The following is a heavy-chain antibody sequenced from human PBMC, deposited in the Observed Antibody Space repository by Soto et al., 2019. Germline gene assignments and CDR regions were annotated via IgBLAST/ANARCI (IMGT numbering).Heavy chain of an antibody. CDR3: ATFLDYGDYRGFDY. CDR2: FDPEDGET. D-gene: IGHD4-17*01. J-gene: IGHJ4*02. V-gene: IGHV1-24*01. CDR1: GGTFSSYA. Sequence: ASVKVSFKASGGTFSSYAISWVRQAPGKGLEWMGGFDPEDGETIYAQKFQGRVTMTEDTSTDTAYMELSSLRSEDTAVYYCATFLDYGDYRGFDYWGQGTLVTVSS.